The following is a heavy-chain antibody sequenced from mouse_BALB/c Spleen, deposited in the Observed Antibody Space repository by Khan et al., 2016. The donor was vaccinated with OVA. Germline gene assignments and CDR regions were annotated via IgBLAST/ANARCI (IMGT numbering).Heavy chain of an antibody. D-gene: IGHD2-4*01. J-gene: IGHJ3*01. CDR3: SRLDDCDALDY. CDR1: GYTFTTAG. Sequence: QIQLVQSGPELKKPGETVRMSCKASGYTFTTAGMQWVQKMPGEGLKWIGWIYTHSGVPKCAEDFKGRFAFSLETSSSTAYLQLSSLKNEDTATYCCSRLDDCDALDYWGRGTLGTVSA. V-gene: IGHV9-4*02. CDR2: IYTHSGVP.